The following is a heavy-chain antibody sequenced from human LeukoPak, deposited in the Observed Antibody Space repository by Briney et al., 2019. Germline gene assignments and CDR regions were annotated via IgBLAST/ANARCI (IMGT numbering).Heavy chain of an antibody. CDR3: VRGRNDRPYYFDY. Sequence: PSETLSLTCTVSGDSVSRSYCGWIRQSAGKGLEWIGRIYAAEGSKYTPSLRGRVSISIDTSASQFSLRLTSMTAADTAVYYCVRGRNDRPYYFDYWGQGVLVTVSS. V-gene: IGHV4-4*07. J-gene: IGHJ4*02. D-gene: IGHD3-22*01. CDR2: IYAAEGS. CDR1: GDSVSRSY.